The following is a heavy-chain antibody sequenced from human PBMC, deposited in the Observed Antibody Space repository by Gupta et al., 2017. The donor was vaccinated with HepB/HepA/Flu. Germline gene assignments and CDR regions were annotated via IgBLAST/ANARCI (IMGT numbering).Heavy chain of an antibody. CDR2: IIPILGIA. Sequence: QVQLVQSGAEVKKPGSSVKVSCKASGGTFSSYAISWVRRAPGQGLEWMGRIIPILGIANYAQKFQGRVTITADKSTSTAYMELSSLRSEDTAVYYCARDRVEMATIDYYYYGMDVWGQGTTVTVSS. CDR1: GGTFSSYA. V-gene: IGHV1-69*04. D-gene: IGHD5-24*01. CDR3: ARDRVEMATIDYYYYGMDV. J-gene: IGHJ6*02.